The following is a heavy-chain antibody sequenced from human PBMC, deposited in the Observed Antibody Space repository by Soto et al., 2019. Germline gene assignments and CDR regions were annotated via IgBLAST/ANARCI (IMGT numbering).Heavy chain of an antibody. V-gene: IGHV4-31*03. CDR2: IYYSGST. Sequence: QVQLQESGPGLVKPSQTLSLTCTVSGGSISSGGYYWSWIRQHPGKGLEWIGYIYYSGSTYYNPSLKSRVTISVDTSKTQCSLKLSSVTAAATAVYYCAREGPGGDWFDPWGQGTLVTVSS. CDR1: GGSISSGGYY. CDR3: AREGPGGDWFDP. J-gene: IGHJ5*02. D-gene: IGHD2-15*01.